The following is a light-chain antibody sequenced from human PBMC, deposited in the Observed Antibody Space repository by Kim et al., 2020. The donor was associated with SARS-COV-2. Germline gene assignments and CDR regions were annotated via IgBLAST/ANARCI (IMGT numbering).Light chain of an antibody. J-gene: IGKJ1*01. CDR3: QQYNSWPRT. Sequence: EIVMTQSPATLSVSPGEGATLSCRASQSVDAYLAWYQQRPGQPPRLLIYGAYSRATGVPARFSGSRSGSDFTLTISSLQPEDSALYYCQQYNSWPRTFGQGTKVDI. CDR2: GAY. V-gene: IGKV3-15*01. CDR1: QSVDAY.